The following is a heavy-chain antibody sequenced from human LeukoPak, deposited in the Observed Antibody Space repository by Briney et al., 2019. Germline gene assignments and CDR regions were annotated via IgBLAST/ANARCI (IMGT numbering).Heavy chain of an antibody. D-gene: IGHD5-18*01. CDR2: ISAYNGNT. CDR3: ARGTLWGHNPYYFDY. J-gene: IGHJ4*02. Sequence: ASVKVSCKASGYTFTSYGTSWVRQAPGQGLEWMGWISAYNGNTNYAQKLQGRVTMTTVTSTSTAYMELRSLRSDDTAVYYCARGTLWGHNPYYFDYWGQGTLVTVSS. CDR1: GYTFTSYG. V-gene: IGHV1-18*01.